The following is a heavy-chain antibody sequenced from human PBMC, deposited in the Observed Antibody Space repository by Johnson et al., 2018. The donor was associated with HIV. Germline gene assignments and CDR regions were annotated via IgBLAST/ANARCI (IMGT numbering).Heavy chain of an antibody. Sequence: QVQLVESGGGLVKPGGSLRLSCAASGFTFSDYYMTWIRQAPGKGLEWVSYISSSGSTIYYADSVKGRFTISRDNAKNSLYLQMNSLRPEDTAVYYCAKEQWFGELFSAFDIWGQGTMVTVSS. CDR2: ISSSGSTI. CDR3: AKEQWFGELFSAFDI. J-gene: IGHJ3*02. V-gene: IGHV3-11*04. D-gene: IGHD3-10*01. CDR1: GFTFSDYY.